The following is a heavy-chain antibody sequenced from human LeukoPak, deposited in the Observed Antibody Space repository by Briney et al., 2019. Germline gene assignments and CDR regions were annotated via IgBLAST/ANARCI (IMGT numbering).Heavy chain of an antibody. CDR2: IWYDGSNK. Sequence: GGSLRLSCAASGFTFSSYGMRWVRQAPGKGLEWAAAIWYDGSNKYYADSVKGRFTIARDNSKNTLYLQMNSLRAEGTAVYYCARERATADDDAFDIWGEGTMVTVSS. CDR3: ARERATADDDAFDI. CDR1: GFTFSSYG. V-gene: IGHV3-33*01. J-gene: IGHJ3*02. D-gene: IGHD5-12*01.